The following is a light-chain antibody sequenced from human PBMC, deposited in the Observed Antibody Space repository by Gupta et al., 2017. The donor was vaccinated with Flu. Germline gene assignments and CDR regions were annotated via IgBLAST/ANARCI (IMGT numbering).Light chain of an antibody. CDR1: QGISTY. Sequence: DIQLTQSPSFLSASVGDRVTITCRASQGISTYLAWHQQKPGKAPRLLIYAASTLQSGVPSRFSGSGYGTEFTLTISSLQPEDFATYYCQRLNSYPQGLTFGGGTKVEIK. CDR2: AAS. CDR3: QRLNSYPQGLT. J-gene: IGKJ4*01. V-gene: IGKV1-9*01.